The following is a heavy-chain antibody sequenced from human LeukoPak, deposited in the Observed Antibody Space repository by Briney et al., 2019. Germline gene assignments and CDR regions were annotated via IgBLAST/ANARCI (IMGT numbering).Heavy chain of an antibody. V-gene: IGHV4-59*01. CDR3: ARGYPHPYYYDSSGMEIDY. D-gene: IGHD3-22*01. Sequence: SETLSLTCTVSGGSISSYYWSWIRQPPGKGLEWIGYIYYSGSTNHDPSLKSRVTISVDTSKNQFSLKLSSVTAADTAVYYCARGYPHPYYYDSSGMEIDYWGQGTLVTVSS. CDR1: GGSISSYY. J-gene: IGHJ4*02. CDR2: IYYSGST.